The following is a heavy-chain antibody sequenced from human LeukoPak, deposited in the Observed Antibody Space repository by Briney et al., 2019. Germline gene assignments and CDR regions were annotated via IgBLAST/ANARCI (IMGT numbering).Heavy chain of an antibody. V-gene: IGHV3-23*01. CDR1: GFIFSNYV. CDR3: AKRGGGTMFAFDI. J-gene: IGHJ3*02. CDR2: ISDIGIGT. D-gene: IGHD3-10*02. Sequence: GGSLRLSCAASGFIFSNYVMGWVRQAPGKGLELVSSISDIGIGTYYADSVKGRFTIFRDNSKNILYLQMNSLRAEDTAIYYCAKRGGGTMFAFDIWGQGTMVAVSS.